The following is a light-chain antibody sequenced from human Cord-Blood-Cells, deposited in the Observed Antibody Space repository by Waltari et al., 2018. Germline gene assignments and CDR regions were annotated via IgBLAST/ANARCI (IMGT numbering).Light chain of an antibody. CDR2: AAS. CDR1: QSISSY. CDR3: QQSDSTL. V-gene: IGKV1-39*01. J-gene: IGKJ4*01. Sequence: IQLTQSPSSLSASVGYRVTITCRASQSISSYLNWYQHKPGKAPKLLIYAASSLQSGVPSRFSCSGSGTDFTLTISSLQPEDFATYYCQQSDSTLFGGGTKVEIK.